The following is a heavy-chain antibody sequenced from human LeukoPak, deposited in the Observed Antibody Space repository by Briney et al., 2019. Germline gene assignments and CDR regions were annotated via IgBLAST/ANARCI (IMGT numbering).Heavy chain of an antibody. CDR2: ISWNSGSI. CDR3: ARGEAAGY. Sequence: GRSLRLSCAASGFTFDDYAMHWVRQAPGKGLEWVSGISWNSGSIGYADSVKGRFTISRDNAKNSLYLQMNSLRAEDTALYYCARGEAAGYWGQGTLVTVSS. V-gene: IGHV3-9*01. CDR1: GFTFDDYA. D-gene: IGHD6-13*01. J-gene: IGHJ4*02.